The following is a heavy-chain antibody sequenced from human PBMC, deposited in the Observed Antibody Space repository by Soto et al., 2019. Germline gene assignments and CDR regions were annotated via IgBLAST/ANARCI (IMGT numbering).Heavy chain of an antibody. CDR1: GYTFTGYY. CDR3: ARAYSSSDLRCFDY. CDR2: INPNSGGT. D-gene: IGHD6-6*01. J-gene: IGHJ4*02. Sequence: GASVKVSCKASGYTFTGYYMHWVRQAPGQGLEWMGWINPNSGGTNYAQKFQGWVTMTRDTSISTAYMELSRLRSDDTAVYYCARAYSSSDLRCFDYWGQGTLVTVSS. V-gene: IGHV1-2*04.